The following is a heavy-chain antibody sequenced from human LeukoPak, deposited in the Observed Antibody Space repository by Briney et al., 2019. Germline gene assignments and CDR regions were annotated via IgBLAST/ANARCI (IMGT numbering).Heavy chain of an antibody. CDR3: ARKLGYCTGASCYVDY. CDR1: GFALSSHW. Sequence: GGSLRLSCAASGFALSSHWMTWVRQAPGKGLEWVANIKQDGNEKYYVDSVKGRFTISRDNAQNSLYLQMNSLRADDTAVYYCARKLGYCTGASCYVDYWGQGTLVTVSS. V-gene: IGHV3-7*03. D-gene: IGHD2-2*01. J-gene: IGHJ4*02. CDR2: IKQDGNEK.